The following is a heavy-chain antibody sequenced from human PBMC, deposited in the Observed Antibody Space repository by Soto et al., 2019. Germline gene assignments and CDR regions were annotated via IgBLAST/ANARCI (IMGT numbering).Heavy chain of an antibody. Sequence: PSETLSLTCTVSGGSISSYYWSWIRQPPGKGLEWIGHIYNSGISNYNPSLKSRVTISVDTSKNQFSLKLSSVTAADTAVYYCARAHIIPAAAFDYWGQGTLVTVSS. CDR3: ARAHIIPAAAFDY. CDR1: GGSISSYY. V-gene: IGHV4-59*12. J-gene: IGHJ4*02. CDR2: IYNSGIS. D-gene: IGHD2-2*01.